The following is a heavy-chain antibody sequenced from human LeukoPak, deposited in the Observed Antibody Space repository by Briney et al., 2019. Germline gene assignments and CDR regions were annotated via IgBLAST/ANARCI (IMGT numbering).Heavy chain of an antibody. CDR3: TRLLKYSGSYYCDY. CDR2: IYYGGST. J-gene: IGHJ4*02. D-gene: IGHD1-26*01. CDR1: GGSISSNRHY. Sequence: SETLSLTCTVSGGSISSNRHYGGWIRQPPGKGLEWIGNIYYGGSTYYNPSLKSRVTISVDTSKNQFSLKLSSVTAADTAVYYCTRLLKYSGSYYCDYWGQGSLVTVSS. V-gene: IGHV4-39*01.